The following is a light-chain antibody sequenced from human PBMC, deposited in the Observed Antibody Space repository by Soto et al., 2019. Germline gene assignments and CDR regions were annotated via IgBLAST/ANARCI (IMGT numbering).Light chain of an antibody. CDR2: DAS. CDR3: QQSNDWPPT. CDR1: QAISNN. V-gene: IGKV3-15*01. Sequence: RVMTQSPFTLSVSPGERVTLSCRASQAISNNLAWYQQKPGQAPRLLIFDASTRATGIPARFSGSGSGTEFTLTITSLQSEDFAVYYCQQSNDWPPTFGQGT. J-gene: IGKJ1*01.